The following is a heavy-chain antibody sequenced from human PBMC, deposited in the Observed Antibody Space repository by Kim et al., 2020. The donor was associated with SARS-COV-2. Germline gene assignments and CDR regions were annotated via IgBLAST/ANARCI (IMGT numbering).Heavy chain of an antibody. Sequence: GGSLRLSCAVSGFTFSSYSINWVRQAPGKGLEWVSSISFSGSYIYYADSVKGRFATSRDNAGNSLYLEMNSLRDEDTAVYYCARGSSGYKFYGMDVWGQGTTVTVSS. CDR1: GFTFSSYS. CDR2: ISFSGSYI. CDR3: ARGSSGYKFYGMDV. V-gene: IGHV3-21*01. D-gene: IGHD6-19*01. J-gene: IGHJ6*02.